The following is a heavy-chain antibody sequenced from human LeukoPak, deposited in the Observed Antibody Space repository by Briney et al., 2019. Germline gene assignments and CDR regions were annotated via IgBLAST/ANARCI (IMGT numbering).Heavy chain of an antibody. CDR3: AARDIAVAGEGAFDI. CDR2: IYPGDSDT. J-gene: IGHJ3*02. CDR1: GYSFTSYW. Sequence: GESLKISCKGSGYSFTSYWIGWVRQMPGKGLEWMGIIYPGDSDTRYSPSFQGQVTISADKSISTAYLQWSSLKASDTAMYYCAARDIAVAGEGAFDIWGQGTMVTVSS. D-gene: IGHD6-19*01. V-gene: IGHV5-51*01.